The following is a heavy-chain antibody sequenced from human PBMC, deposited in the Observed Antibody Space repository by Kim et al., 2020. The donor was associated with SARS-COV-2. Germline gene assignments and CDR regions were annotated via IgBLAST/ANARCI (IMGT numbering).Heavy chain of an antibody. D-gene: IGHD3-10*01. CDR1: GFTFSSYW. V-gene: IGHV3-7*01. CDR3: ARNRIIILRGGWFYP. CDR2: INQDGSEN. J-gene: IGHJ5*02. Sequence: GGSLRLSCAASGFTFSSYWMIWVRQAPGKGLEWVANINQDGSENYFVDSVKGRFTISRDNAKNSLYLQMNSLRAEDTALYYCARNRIIILRGGWFYPWG.